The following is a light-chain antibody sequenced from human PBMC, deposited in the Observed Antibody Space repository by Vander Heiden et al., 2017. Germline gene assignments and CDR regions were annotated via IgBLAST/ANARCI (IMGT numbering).Light chain of an antibody. CDR2: NNY. J-gene: IGLJ2*01. Sequence: YVLAQPPSVSAAPGQTASITCGGDTVGSKGVHWYQQRPGQAPVLIIYNNYDRPSGIPERISGSKSGNTATLTISRVEAGDEADYFCQVTHSRGDLDVVFGGGTKLTVL. V-gene: IGLV3-21*02. CDR1: TVGSKG. CDR3: QVTHSRGDLDVV.